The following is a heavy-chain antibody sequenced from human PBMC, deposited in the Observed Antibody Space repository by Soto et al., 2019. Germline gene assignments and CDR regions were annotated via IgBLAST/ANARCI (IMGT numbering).Heavy chain of an antibody. Sequence: QVQLVESGGGVVQPGRSLRLSCAASGFTFSNYGMHWVRQAPGKGLEWVALISYDGSNKYYADSVKGRFTISRDNSKNTLWLQMNTLRAEDTAVYYCAKVRASIAADLYDYWGQGTLVTVSS. CDR2: ISYDGSNK. CDR1: GFTFSNYG. J-gene: IGHJ4*02. CDR3: AKVRASIAADLYDY. V-gene: IGHV3-30*18. D-gene: IGHD6-13*01.